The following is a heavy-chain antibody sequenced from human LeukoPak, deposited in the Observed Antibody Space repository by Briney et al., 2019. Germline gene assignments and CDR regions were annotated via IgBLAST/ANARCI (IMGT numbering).Heavy chain of an antibody. CDR1: GGTFSSYA. Sequence: GASVKVSCKASGGTFSSYAISWVRQAPGQGLEWMGGIIPIFGTANYAQKFQGRVTITADESTSSAYMELSSLRSEDTAVYYCAKDGPYGSGSYYLIFDYWGQGTLVTVSS. J-gene: IGHJ4*02. CDR2: IIPIFGTA. V-gene: IGHV1-69*13. CDR3: AKDGPYGSGSYYLIFDY. D-gene: IGHD3-10*01.